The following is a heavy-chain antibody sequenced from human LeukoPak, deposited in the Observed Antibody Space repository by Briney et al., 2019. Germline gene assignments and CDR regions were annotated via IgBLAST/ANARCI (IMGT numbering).Heavy chain of an antibody. CDR1: GGSISSGGYY. D-gene: IGHD3-10*02. V-gene: IGHV4-31*03. CDR3: ARATVMFGEFAT. J-gene: IGHJ5*02. CDR2: IYYSGST. Sequence: SQTLSLTCTVSGGSISSGGYYWSWIRQHPGKGLEWIRYIYYSGSTYYNPSLKSRVTISVDTSKNQFSLKLSSVTAADTAVYYCARATVMFGEFATWGQGTLVTVSS.